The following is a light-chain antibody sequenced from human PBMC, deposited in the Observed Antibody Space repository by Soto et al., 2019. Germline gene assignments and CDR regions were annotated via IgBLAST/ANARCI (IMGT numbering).Light chain of an antibody. J-gene: IGKJ1*01. CDR3: QTYNNAPWT. CDR1: QGISNF. V-gene: IGKV1-27*01. Sequence: DIQMTQSPSSLSASVGDRVTITCRASQGISNFLAWYQQKPGKVPKVLIYASSTLQSGAPSRFSGSGSGTDFTLTISSLHPEDVATYYCQTYNNAPWTFGQGTKVEIK. CDR2: ASS.